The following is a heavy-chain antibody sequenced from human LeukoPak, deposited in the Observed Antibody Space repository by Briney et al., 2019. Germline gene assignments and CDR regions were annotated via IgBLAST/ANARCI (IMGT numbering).Heavy chain of an antibody. CDR1: GFTFSSYG. D-gene: IGHD6-13*01. CDR3: AKDNVAAAGRYFDY. CDR2: ISYDGSKK. J-gene: IGHJ4*02. V-gene: IGHV3-30*18. Sequence: GGSLRLSCAASGFTFSSYGMHWVRQAPGKGVEWVAVISYDGSKKFYADSVKGRFTISRDNSKNTLYLQMNSLRAEDTAVYYCAKDNVAAAGRYFDYWGQGTLVTVSS.